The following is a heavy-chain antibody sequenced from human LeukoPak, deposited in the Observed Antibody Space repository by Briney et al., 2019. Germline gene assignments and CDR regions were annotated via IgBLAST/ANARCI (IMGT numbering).Heavy chain of an antibody. D-gene: IGHD3-22*01. V-gene: IGHV1-46*01. CDR3: ARETTPNYYDSSGYQDWFDP. CDR2: INPSGCST. CDR1: GYTFTSYY. J-gene: IGHJ5*02. Sequence: ASVKDSCKASGYTFTSYYMHWVRQPPGQGLEWMGIINPSGCSTSYAQKFQGRVTMTRDTSTSTVYMELSSLRSEDTAVYYCARETTPNYYDSSGYQDWFDPWGQGTLVTVSS.